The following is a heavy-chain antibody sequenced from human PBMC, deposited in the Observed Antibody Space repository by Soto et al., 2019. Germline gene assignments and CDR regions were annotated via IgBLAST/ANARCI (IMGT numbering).Heavy chain of an antibody. V-gene: IGHV3-11*01. Sequence: GGSLRLSCAASGFFFSDYCLSWIRQSPGKGLECVAYISGTGDTKYIADSVKGRFSVSRDNPKNSLFLQMTSLRADDAAVYYCAIGGGQIYCQGMDVWGQGTTVTVSS. D-gene: IGHD2-8*02. CDR1: GFFFSDYC. CDR3: AIGGGQIYCQGMDV. CDR2: ISGTGDTK. J-gene: IGHJ6*02.